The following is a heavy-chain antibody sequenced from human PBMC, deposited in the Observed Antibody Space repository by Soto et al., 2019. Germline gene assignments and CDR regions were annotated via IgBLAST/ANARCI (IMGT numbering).Heavy chain of an antibody. CDR3: ARALDDDPIDY. CDR2: ISGNGAQI. Sequence: VLLAESGGGLVKPGGSLRLSCAASGFPFTTYDMNWVRQAPGKGLEWVSYISGNGAQIYYADSMKGRFTISRDDARNSLFLQMDSLRVDDTAVYYCARALDDDPIDYWGQGTLVTVSS. J-gene: IGHJ4*02. V-gene: IGHV3-21*01. D-gene: IGHD1-1*01. CDR1: GFPFTTYD.